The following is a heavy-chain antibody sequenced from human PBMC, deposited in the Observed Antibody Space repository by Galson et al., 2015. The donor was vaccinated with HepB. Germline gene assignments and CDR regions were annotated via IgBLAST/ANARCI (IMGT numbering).Heavy chain of an antibody. D-gene: IGHD6-13*01. Sequence: SLRLSCAASGFTFDDYTMHWVRQAPGKGLEWVSLISWDGGSTYYADSVKGRFTISRDNSKNSLYLQMNSLRTEDTALYYCAKDRAKYSSSCLDYWGQGTLVTVSS. CDR3: AKDRAKYSSSCLDY. CDR1: GFTFDDYT. J-gene: IGHJ4*02. CDR2: ISWDGGST. V-gene: IGHV3-43*01.